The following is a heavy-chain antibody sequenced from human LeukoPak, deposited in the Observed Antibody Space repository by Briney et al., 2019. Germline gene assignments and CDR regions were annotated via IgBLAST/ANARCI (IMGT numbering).Heavy chain of an antibody. V-gene: IGHV3-21*04. D-gene: IGHD1-26*01. CDR3: ARVRTEGDFYYYYYMDV. Sequence: GGSLRLSCAASGFSFSSYSMNWVRQAPGKGLEWVSSISSSSSYIYYADSVKGRFTISRDNSKNTLYLQMNSLRAEDTAVYYCARVRTEGDFYYYYYMDVWGKGTTVTVSS. J-gene: IGHJ6*03. CDR1: GFSFSSYS. CDR2: ISSSSSYI.